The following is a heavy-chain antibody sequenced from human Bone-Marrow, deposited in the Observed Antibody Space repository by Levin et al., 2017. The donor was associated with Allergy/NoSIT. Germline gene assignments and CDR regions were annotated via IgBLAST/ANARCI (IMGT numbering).Heavy chain of an antibody. J-gene: IGHJ5*02. CDR1: GYTLTELS. Sequence: GESLKISCKVSGYTLTELSMHWVRQAPGKGLEWMGGFDPEDGETIYAQKFQGRVTMTEDTSTDTAYMELSSLRSEDTAVYYCATENKYYDFWSGRSWVVGWFDPWGQGTLVTVSS. CDR3: ATENKYYDFWSGRSWVVGWFDP. D-gene: IGHD3-3*01. CDR2: FDPEDGET. V-gene: IGHV1-24*01.